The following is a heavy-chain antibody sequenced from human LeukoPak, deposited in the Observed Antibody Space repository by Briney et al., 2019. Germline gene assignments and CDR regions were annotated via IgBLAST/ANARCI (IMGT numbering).Heavy chain of an antibody. Sequence: GGSLRLSCAASGFTVSSNFVSWVRQAPGKGLEWVSFIYSGASTYYADSVKGRFTISRDNSKNTVYLQMNSLRAEDTAVYYCAREELLWFGEFYALPDAFDIWGQGTMVTVSS. D-gene: IGHD3-10*01. CDR3: AREELLWFGEFYALPDAFDI. CDR1: GFTVSSNF. J-gene: IGHJ3*02. V-gene: IGHV3-53*01. CDR2: IYSGAST.